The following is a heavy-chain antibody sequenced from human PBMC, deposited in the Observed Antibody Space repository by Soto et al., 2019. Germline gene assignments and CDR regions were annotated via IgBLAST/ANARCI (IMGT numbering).Heavy chain of an antibody. V-gene: IGHV1-2*04. CDR1: GYTFTGYY. CDR2: INPNSGGT. D-gene: IGHD2-15*01. Sequence: ESSVKVFCRASGYTFTGYYMHWVRQAPGQGVEWMGWINPNSGGTNYAQKFQGWVTMTRDTSISTAYLELSRLRSADTAVSYCASTLLVVTGALDIWGPETMVT. J-gene: IGHJ3*02. CDR3: ASTLLVVTGALDI.